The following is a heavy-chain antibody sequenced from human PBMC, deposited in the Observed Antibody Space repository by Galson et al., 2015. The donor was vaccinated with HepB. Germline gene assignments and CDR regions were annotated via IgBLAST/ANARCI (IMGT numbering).Heavy chain of an antibody. D-gene: IGHD3-3*01. CDR2: ISSSSSYI. J-gene: IGHJ6*02. CDR3: ASSGIDTIFGVVITYYYYGMDV. Sequence: SLRLSCAASGFTFSSYSMNWVRQAPGKGLEWVSSISSSSSYIYYADSVKGRFTISRDNAKNSLYLQMNSLRAEDTAVYYCASSGIDTIFGVVITYYYYGMDVWGQGTTVTVSS. V-gene: IGHV3-21*01. CDR1: GFTFSSYS.